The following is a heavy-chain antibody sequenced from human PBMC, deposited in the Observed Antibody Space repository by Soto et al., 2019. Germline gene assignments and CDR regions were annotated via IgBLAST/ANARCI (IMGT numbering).Heavy chain of an antibody. CDR2: IYYTGTT. V-gene: IGHV4-59*01. D-gene: IGHD6-19*01. J-gene: IGHJ6*02. Sequence: SETLSLTCTVSGGSINSYYWSWIRQPPGKGLEWIGYIYYTGTTNYSPSLKSRVTISADTSRNQFSLSLTSVTAADTAVYYCARVPVLIAVAGSSSFYYYGMDVWGQGTTVTVSS. CDR3: ARVPVLIAVAGSSSFYYYGMDV. CDR1: GGSINSYY.